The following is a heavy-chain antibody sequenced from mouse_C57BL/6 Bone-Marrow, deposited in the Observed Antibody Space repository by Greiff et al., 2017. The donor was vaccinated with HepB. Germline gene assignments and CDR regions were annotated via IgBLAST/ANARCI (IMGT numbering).Heavy chain of an antibody. CDR2: IRNKANGYTT. D-gene: IGHD2-3*01. Sequence: EVQVVESGGGLVQPGGSLSLSCAASGFTFTDYYMSWVRQPPGKALEWLGFIRNKANGYTTEYSASVKGRFTISRDNSQSILYLQMNALRAEDSATYYCARGLLRDFDYWGQGTTLTVSS. J-gene: IGHJ2*01. V-gene: IGHV7-3*01. CDR3: ARGLLRDFDY. CDR1: GFTFTDYY.